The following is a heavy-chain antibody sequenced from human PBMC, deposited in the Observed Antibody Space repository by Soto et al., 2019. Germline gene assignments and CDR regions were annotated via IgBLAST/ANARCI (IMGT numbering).Heavy chain of an antibody. CDR3: ARGCSGGSCYFNWFDP. CDR1: GYTFTSYA. J-gene: IGHJ5*02. V-gene: IGHV1-2*04. D-gene: IGHD2-15*01. Sequence: ASVKVSCKASGYTFTSYAMNWVRQAPGQGLEWMGWINPNSGGTNYAQKFQGWVTMTRDTSISTAYMELSRLRSDDTAVYYCARGCSGGSCYFNWFDPWGQGTLVTVSS. CDR2: INPNSGGT.